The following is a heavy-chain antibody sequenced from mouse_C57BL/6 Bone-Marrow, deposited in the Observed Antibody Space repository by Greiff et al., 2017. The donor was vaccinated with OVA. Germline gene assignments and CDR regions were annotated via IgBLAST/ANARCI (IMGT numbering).Heavy chain of an antibody. CDR3: ANFYYSNYVGAMDY. V-gene: IGHV1-82*01. CDR2: IYPGDGDT. Sequence: VQLQQSGPELVKPGASVKISCQASGYAFSSSWMNWVKPRPGKGLEWIGRIYPGDGDTNYNGKFKGKATLTADKSSSTAYMQLSSLTSDDSAVYFCANFYYSNYVGAMDYWGQGTSVTVSS. D-gene: IGHD2-5*01. J-gene: IGHJ4*01. CDR1: GYAFSSSW.